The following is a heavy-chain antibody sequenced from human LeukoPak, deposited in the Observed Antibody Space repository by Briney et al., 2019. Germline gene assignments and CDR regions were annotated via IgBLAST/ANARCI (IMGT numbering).Heavy chain of an antibody. CDR1: GYRLTSFW. D-gene: IGHD1-1*01. Sequence: GEALKISWKGFGYRLTSFWIGWVRPMPGKGLECMGIIYPGDSDTRYSPSFQGQVTISADKSISTAYLQWSSLKASDTAMYYCARHETGPYFDYWGQGTLVTVSS. CDR3: ARHETGPYFDY. J-gene: IGHJ4*02. CDR2: IYPGDSDT. V-gene: IGHV5-51*01.